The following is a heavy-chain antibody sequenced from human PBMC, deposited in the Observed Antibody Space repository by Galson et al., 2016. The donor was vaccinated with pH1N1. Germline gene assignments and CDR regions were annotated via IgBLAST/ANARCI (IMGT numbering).Heavy chain of an antibody. CDR1: GFTFSSYW. D-gene: IGHD7-27*01. CDR2: IKQDGSEK. J-gene: IGHJ4*02. CDR3: ARNWEGGFDY. Sequence: SLRLSCAASGFTFSSYWMSWVRQAPGKGLEWVANIKQDGSEKHYVDSVKGRFTISRGNAKNSLYLQMNSLRVEDTAVYFCARNWEGGFDYWGQGTLVTVSS. V-gene: IGHV3-7*01.